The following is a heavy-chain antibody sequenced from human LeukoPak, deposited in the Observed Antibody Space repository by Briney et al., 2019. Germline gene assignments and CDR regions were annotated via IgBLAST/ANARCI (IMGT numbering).Heavy chain of an antibody. Sequence: PSETLSLTCAVSGGSISRSGYYWAWVRQPPGKGLEWIATIYYSGSTYYNPSLKSRVTISVDTSKNQFSLKLSSVTAADTAVYYCARHRPTGRYHDSSGYFGYWGQGTLVTVSS. CDR1: GGSISRSGYY. D-gene: IGHD3-22*01. CDR3: ARHRPTGRYHDSSGYFGY. J-gene: IGHJ4*02. CDR2: IYYSGST. V-gene: IGHV4-39*01.